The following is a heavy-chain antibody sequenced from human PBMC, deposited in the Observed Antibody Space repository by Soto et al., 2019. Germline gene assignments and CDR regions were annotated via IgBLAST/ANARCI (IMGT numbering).Heavy chain of an antibody. Sequence: QVQLVQSGAEVKKPGASVKVSCKASAYTFTKYAMHWVRQAPGQRLEWMGWINGGDGNTKYSQKFQDRVTITKDTSATTAYMELSRLRSEDKAVYDCATTRGWQQLVPFDYWGQGTLVSVSS. D-gene: IGHD1-1*01. V-gene: IGHV1-3*01. CDR3: ATTRGWQQLVPFDY. CDR1: AYTFTKYA. J-gene: IGHJ4*02. CDR2: INGGDGNT.